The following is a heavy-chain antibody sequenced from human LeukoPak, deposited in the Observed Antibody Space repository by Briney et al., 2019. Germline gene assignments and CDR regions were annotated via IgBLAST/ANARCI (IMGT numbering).Heavy chain of an antibody. CDR3: ARDYSNYRFDY. J-gene: IGHJ4*02. V-gene: IGHV1-46*01. D-gene: IGHD4-11*01. Sequence: ASVKVSCKASGYTFTSYYMHWVRQAPGQGLEWMGIINPSGGSTSYAQKFQGGVTMTRDTSTSTVYMELSSLRSEDTAVYYCARDYSNYRFDYWGQGTLVTVSS. CDR2: INPSGGST. CDR1: GYTFTSYY.